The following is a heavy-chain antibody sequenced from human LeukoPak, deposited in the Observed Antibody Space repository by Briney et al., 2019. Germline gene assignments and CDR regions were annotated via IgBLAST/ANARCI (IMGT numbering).Heavy chain of an antibody. CDR2: IYSGGST. CDR3: AREGGYGDYVYAFDI. CDR1: GFTVSSNY. J-gene: IGHJ3*02. Sequence: GSLSLSCAASGFTVSSNYMSWVRPAPGKGLEWVSVIYSGGSTYYADSVKGRFTISRDNSKNTLYLQMNSLRAEDTAVYYCAREGGYGDYVYAFDIWGQGTMVTVSS. V-gene: IGHV3-53*01. D-gene: IGHD4-17*01.